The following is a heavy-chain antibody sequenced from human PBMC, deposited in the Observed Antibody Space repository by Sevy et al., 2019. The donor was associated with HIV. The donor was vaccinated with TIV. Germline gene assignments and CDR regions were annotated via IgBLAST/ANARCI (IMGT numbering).Heavy chain of an antibody. V-gene: IGHV1-69*13. CDR3: ARDLGSETYYDFWSGYYPPTIYYYYYGMDV. CDR1: GGTFSSYA. D-gene: IGHD3-3*01. J-gene: IGHJ6*02. CDR2: IIPIFGTA. Sequence: ASVKVSCKASGGTFSSYAISWVRQAPGQGLEWMGGIIPIFGTANYAQKFQGRVTITADESTSTAYMELSSLRSEDTXVYYCARDLGSETYYDFWSGYYPPTIYYYYYGMDVWGQGTTVTVSS.